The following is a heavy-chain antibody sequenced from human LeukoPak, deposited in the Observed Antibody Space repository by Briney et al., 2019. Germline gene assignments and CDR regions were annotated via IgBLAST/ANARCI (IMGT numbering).Heavy chain of an antibody. V-gene: IGHV4-34*01. CDR1: GGSFSGYY. Sequence: PSETLSLTCAVYGGSFSGYYWSWIRQPPGKGLEWIGSIYYSGSTYYNPSLKSRVTISVDTSKNQFSLKLSSVTAADTAVYYCASSGYYYVDYWGQGTLVTVSS. D-gene: IGHD3-22*01. J-gene: IGHJ4*02. CDR3: ASSGYYYVDY. CDR2: IYYSGST.